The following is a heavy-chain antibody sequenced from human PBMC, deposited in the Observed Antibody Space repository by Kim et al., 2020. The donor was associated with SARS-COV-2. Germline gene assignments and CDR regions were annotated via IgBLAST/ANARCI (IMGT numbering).Heavy chain of an antibody. V-gene: IGHV3-23*01. CDR3: VKDTKDYGDSVPFDH. CDR2: INGGGGST. D-gene: IGHD4-17*01. Sequence: GGSLRLSCAASGFNFESYAMTWVRQAPGKGLEWVSSINGGGGSTHYPDSVEGRFTISRDNSKNTLFLTMRRLRTEDTAMYYCVKDTKDYGDSVPFDHWGQGALVTVSS. CDR1: GFNFESYA. J-gene: IGHJ4*02.